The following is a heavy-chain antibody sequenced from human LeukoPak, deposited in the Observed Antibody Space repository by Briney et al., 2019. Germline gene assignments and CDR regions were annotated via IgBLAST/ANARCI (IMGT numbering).Heavy chain of an antibody. J-gene: IGHJ4*02. D-gene: IGHD4-17*01. Sequence: SETLSLTCAVYGGSFSGYYWSWIRQPPGKGLEWIGEINHSGSTNYNPSLKSRVTISVDTSKNQFSLKLNSVTAADTAVYYCAREVNPATVTTSYFDYWGQGTLVTVSS. CDR3: AREVNPATVTTSYFDY. CDR1: GGSFSGYY. V-gene: IGHV4-34*01. CDR2: INHSGST.